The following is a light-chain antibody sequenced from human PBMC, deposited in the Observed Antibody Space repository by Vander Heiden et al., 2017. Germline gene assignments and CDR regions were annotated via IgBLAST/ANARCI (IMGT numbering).Light chain of an antibody. CDR3: RQALQTPKT. CDR1: QSLLHSNGYNY. Sequence: DIVMTQSPLSLPVTPGEPASISCRSSQSLLHSNGYNYLDWYLQKPGQSPQLLIYLGSNRSSGVPDRFSGSGSGTDFTLKISIVEAEDVGVYYCRQALQTPKTFGQGTKLEIK. V-gene: IGKV2-28*01. CDR2: LGS. J-gene: IGKJ1*01.